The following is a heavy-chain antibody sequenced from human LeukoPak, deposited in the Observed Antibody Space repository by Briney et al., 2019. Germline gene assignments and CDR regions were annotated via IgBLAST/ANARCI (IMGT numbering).Heavy chain of an antibody. Sequence: SETLSLTCTVSGGTISSGDYYWRWIRQPPGKGLEWIAYMYYSGSTYYNPSLKSRVTMSADTSKNQLSLKLSSVTAADTAVYYCARPYYYDSRIDPWGQGILVTVSS. CDR2: MYYSGST. D-gene: IGHD3-22*01. J-gene: IGHJ5*02. CDR1: GGTISSGDYY. CDR3: ARPYYYDSRIDP. V-gene: IGHV4-30-4*01.